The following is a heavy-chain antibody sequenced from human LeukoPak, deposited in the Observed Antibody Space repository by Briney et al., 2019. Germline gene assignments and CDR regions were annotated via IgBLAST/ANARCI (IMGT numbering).Heavy chain of an antibody. CDR2: IKPDGSEK. V-gene: IGHV3-7*04. Sequence: PGGSLRLSCAASGFPFSSYWMSWVRQAPGKGLEWVANIKPDGSEKSYVDSVKGRFTISRDNAKNSLYLQMNSLRAEDTAVYYCARSGSYYRSGSYYSDYWGQGILVTVSS. D-gene: IGHD3-10*01. J-gene: IGHJ4*02. CDR3: ARSGSYYRSGSYYSDY. CDR1: GFPFSSYW.